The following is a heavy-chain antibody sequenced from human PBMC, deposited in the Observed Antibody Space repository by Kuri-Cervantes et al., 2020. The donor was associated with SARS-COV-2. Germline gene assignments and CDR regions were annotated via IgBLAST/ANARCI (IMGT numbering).Heavy chain of an antibody. CDR3: ARVSAGYDFWSGYHNWFDP. Sequence: SQTLSLTCAASGFTFSSYSMNWVRQAPGKGLEWIGSIYYSGSTYYNPSLKSRVTISVDTSKNQFSLKLSSVTAADTAVYYCARVSAGYDFWSGYHNWFDPWGQGTLVTVSS. D-gene: IGHD3-3*01. CDR2: IYYSGST. J-gene: IGHJ5*02. CDR1: GFTFSSYSMN. V-gene: IGHV4-59*05.